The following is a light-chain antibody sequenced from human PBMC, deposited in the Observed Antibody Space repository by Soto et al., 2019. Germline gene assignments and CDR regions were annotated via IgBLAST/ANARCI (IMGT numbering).Light chain of an antibody. CDR3: QYRST. Sequence: EIVLTQSPATLSLSPGERVTVSCRASQSINCLAWYQHKPGQPPRLLIDDVSNRATGIPARFSGSGSGTDLTLTISSLEPEDFAVYYCQYRSTFGQGTRLEIK. CDR1: QSINC. V-gene: IGKV3-11*01. J-gene: IGKJ5*01. CDR2: DVS.